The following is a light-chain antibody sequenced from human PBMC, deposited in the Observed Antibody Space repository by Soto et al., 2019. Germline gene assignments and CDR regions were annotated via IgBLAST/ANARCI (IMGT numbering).Light chain of an antibody. Sequence: IQMTQSPSSLSASVGDRVTITCRASQRVGSYLNWYQQKPGKAPTLLIYSASELQSGVSSRFSGSGSGTDFTLTIRNLQPEDLAVYYCQQSHNTPLTFGQGTKVEI. CDR1: QRVGSY. CDR2: SAS. V-gene: IGKV1-39*01. J-gene: IGKJ1*01. CDR3: QQSHNTPLT.